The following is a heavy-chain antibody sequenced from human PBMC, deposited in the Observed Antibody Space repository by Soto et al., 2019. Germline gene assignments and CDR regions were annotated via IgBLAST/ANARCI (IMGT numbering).Heavy chain of an antibody. V-gene: IGHV3-23*01. D-gene: IGHD3-10*01. Sequence: EVQLLESEGGLVQPGKSLRLSCAASGFTFTNYAMSWVRQAPGKGLEWVSAISGSGSSTYYADSVKGRFTISRDNLKNMIYLQINNMRAADTAKYYCAKGGETRHYYYAMDVWGQGTTVTVSS. CDR1: GFTFTNYA. CDR3: AKGGETRHYYYAMDV. CDR2: ISGSGSST. J-gene: IGHJ6*02.